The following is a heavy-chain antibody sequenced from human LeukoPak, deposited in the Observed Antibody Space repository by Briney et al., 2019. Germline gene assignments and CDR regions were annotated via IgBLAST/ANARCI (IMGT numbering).Heavy chain of an antibody. Sequence: ASVKVSCKASGYTFTSYGIIWVRQAPGQGLEWMGWISAYNGNTNYAQKLQGRVTMTTDTSTSTAYMELRSLRSDDTAVYYCAALGYCSSTSCSNVVFDPWGQGTLVTVSS. CDR1: GYTFTSYG. CDR2: ISAYNGNT. D-gene: IGHD2-2*01. V-gene: IGHV1-18*01. J-gene: IGHJ5*02. CDR3: AALGYCSSTSCSNVVFDP.